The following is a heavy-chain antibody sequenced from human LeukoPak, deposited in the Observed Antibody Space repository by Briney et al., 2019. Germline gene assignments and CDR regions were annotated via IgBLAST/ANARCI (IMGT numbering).Heavy chain of an antibody. D-gene: IGHD3-3*01. Sequence: PGGSLRLSCAASGFTFSSYAMTWVRQTPGKGPEWVSAISGSGGSTYYTDSVKGRFTISRDNSKNTLYLQMNSLRAEDTAVYYCAKELVVIIFGGQGTLVTVSS. J-gene: IGHJ4*02. CDR3: AKELVVIIF. V-gene: IGHV3-23*01. CDR2: ISGSGGST. CDR1: GFTFSSYA.